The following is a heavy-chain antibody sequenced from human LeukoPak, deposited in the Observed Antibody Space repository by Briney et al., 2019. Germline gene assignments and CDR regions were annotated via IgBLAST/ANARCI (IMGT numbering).Heavy chain of an antibody. CDR1: GGSISSGGYY. D-gene: IGHD3-10*01. J-gene: IGHJ4*02. CDR3: ASHPLMVRGVITV. CDR2: IYYSGST. V-gene: IGHV4-31*03. Sequence: PSETLSLTCTVSGGSISSGGYYWSWIRQHPGKGLEWIGYIYYSGSTYYNPSLKSRVTISVDTSKNQFSLRLSSVTAADTAVYYCASHPLMVRGVITVWGQGTLVTVSS.